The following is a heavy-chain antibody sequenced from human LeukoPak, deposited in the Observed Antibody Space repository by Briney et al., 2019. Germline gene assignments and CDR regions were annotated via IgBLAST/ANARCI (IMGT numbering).Heavy chain of an antibody. CDR3: AKGGYGLFDY. CDR1: GDSVSSNSAV. D-gene: IGHD4-17*01. J-gene: IGHJ4*02. CDR2: TYYRSKWYN. V-gene: IGHV6-1*01. Sequence: SQTLSLTCALSGDSVSSNSAVWNWIRQSPSRGLEWPGRTYYRSKWYNDYAVSVKSRITINPDTSKNQFSLQLNSVTPEDTAVYYCAKGGYGLFDYWGQGTLVTVSS.